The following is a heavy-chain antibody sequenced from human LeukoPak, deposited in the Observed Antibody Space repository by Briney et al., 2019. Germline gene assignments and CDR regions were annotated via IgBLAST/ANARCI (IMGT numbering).Heavy chain of an antibody. CDR3: ARDWNYYSC. J-gene: IGHJ4*02. CDR1: GFTFSSYS. Sequence: PGGSLRLSCAASGFTFSSYSMNWVRQAPGKGLEWVSSISSSSGSIYYADSVKGRFTISRDNAKNSLYLQMNILRAEDTAVYYCARDWNYYSCWGQGTLVTVSS. V-gene: IGHV3-21*01. D-gene: IGHD1-1*01. CDR2: ISSSSGSI.